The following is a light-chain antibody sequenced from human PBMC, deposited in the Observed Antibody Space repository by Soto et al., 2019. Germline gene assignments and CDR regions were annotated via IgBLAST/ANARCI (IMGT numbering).Light chain of an antibody. V-gene: IGKV1-39*01. CDR1: QSISSY. Sequence: DIQMTQAPSSPASSVGDRVTITCRANQSISSYLNWYQQTPRKAPKLLIYAASSLQSGVPSRFSGSGSGTDFTLTISSLQPEDFATYYCQQSYSTPWTFGQGTKV. CDR3: QQSYSTPWT. J-gene: IGKJ1*01. CDR2: AAS.